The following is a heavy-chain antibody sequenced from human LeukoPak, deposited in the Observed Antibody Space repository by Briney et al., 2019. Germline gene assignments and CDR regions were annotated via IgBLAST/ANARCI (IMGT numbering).Heavy chain of an antibody. CDR3: ARVIELWSHWYFDL. CDR2: IYYSGST. J-gene: IGHJ2*01. CDR1: GGSISSSSYY. Sequence: SETLSLTCTVSGGSISSSSYYWGWIRQPPGKGLEWIGSIYYSGSTYYNPSLKSRVTISVDTSKNQFSLKLSSVTAADTAVYYCARVIELWSHWYFDLWGRGTLVTVSS. V-gene: IGHV4-39*07. D-gene: IGHD5-18*01.